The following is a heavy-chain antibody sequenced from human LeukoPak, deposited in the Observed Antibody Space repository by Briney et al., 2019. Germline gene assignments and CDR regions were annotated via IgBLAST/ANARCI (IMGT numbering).Heavy chain of an antibody. CDR3: ARADLYSSSSFNWFDP. V-gene: IGHV4-59*01. CDR2: IYYSGST. J-gene: IGHJ5*02. CDR1: GGSISSYY. Sequence: PSETLSLTCTVSGGSISSYYWSWIQQPPGKGLEWIGYIYYSGSTSYNPSLKSRVTISVDSSKNQFSLKLSSVTAADTAVYYCARADLYSSSSFNWFDPWGQGTLVTVSS. D-gene: IGHD6-6*01.